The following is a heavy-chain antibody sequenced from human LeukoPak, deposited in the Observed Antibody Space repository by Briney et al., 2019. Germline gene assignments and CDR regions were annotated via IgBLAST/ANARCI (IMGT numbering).Heavy chain of an antibody. CDR2: IYYSGST. CDR1: GGSISSSSYY. CDR3: ATQYSYGPDY. Sequence: PSETLSLTCTVSGGSISSSSYYWGWIRQPPGKGLEWIGSIYYSGSTYYNPSLKSRVTMSVDTSKNHFSLKLSSVTAADTAVYYCATQYSYGPDYWGQGTLVTVSS. V-gene: IGHV4-39*07. D-gene: IGHD5-18*01. J-gene: IGHJ4*02.